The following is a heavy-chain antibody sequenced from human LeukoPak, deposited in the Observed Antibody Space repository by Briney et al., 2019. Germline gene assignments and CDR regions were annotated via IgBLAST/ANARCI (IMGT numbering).Heavy chain of an antibody. J-gene: IGHJ3*02. CDR2: ISGSGGST. CDR1: GFTFSSYA. Sequence: GGSLRLSCAASGFTFSSYAMSWVRQAPGKGLEWVSAISGSGGSTYYADSVKGRFTISRDNSKNTLYLQMNSLRAEDTAVYYCAKDARSWAAGTDAFDIWGQGTMVTVSS. V-gene: IGHV3-23*01. CDR3: AKDARSWAAGTDAFDI. D-gene: IGHD6-13*01.